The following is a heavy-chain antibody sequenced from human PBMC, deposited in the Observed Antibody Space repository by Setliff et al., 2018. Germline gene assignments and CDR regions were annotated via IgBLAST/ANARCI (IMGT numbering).Heavy chain of an antibody. CDR2: ISGTGNSR. Sequence: GGSLRLSCAASGFMFNSYLLTWVRQAPGKGLEWLSTISGTGNSRFYAASVKGRFTISRDNSKNTLYLQINNLRLEDTAVYYCAKAPQAGDGKAFHLWGQGTPVTVS. J-gene: IGHJ5*02. CDR3: AKAPQAGDGKAFHL. CDR1: GFMFNSYL. V-gene: IGHV3-23*01. D-gene: IGHD3-10*01.